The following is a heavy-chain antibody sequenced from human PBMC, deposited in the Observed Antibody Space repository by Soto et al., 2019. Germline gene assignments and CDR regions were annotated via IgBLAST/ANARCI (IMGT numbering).Heavy chain of an antibody. CDR2: IYPGDSDT. Sequence: PGESLKISCKGSGYSFTSYWIGWVRQMPGKGLEWMGIIYPGDSDTRYSPSFQGQVTISADKSISTAYLQWSSLKASDTAMYYCARQNRVVVAATSYYGMDVWGQGTTVTV. J-gene: IGHJ6*02. V-gene: IGHV5-51*01. CDR3: ARQNRVVVAATSYYGMDV. D-gene: IGHD2-15*01. CDR1: GYSFTSYW.